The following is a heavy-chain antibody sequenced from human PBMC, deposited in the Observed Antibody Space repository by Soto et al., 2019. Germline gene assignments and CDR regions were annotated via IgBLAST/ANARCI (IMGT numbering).Heavy chain of an antibody. CDR2: INSDGNNK. Sequence: PGGSLRLSCAASGFTFSSYWMHWVRQAPGKGLVWVSRINSDGNNKYYADSVKGRFTISRDNSKNTLYLQMNSLTVEDTAVYYCAYGWGSSIRCSSFDYWGQGTLVTVSS. CDR3: AYGWGSSIRCSSFDY. V-gene: IGHV3-74*01. J-gene: IGHJ4*02. CDR1: GFTFSSYW. D-gene: IGHD2-2*01.